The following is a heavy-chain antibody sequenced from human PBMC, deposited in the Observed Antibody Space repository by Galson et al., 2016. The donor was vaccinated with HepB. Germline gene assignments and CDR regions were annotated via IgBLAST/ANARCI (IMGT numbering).Heavy chain of an antibody. J-gene: IGHJ4*02. D-gene: IGHD1-14*01. CDR1: GFIFGTYG. CDR3: AKSRNAGTWYYSDY. V-gene: IGHV3-33*06. Sequence: SLRLSCAASGFIFGTYGLHWVRQAPGKGLEWVAVIRNDGTNRYYAASVKARVTISRDNSNNTLYLQMNSLRAEDTAVYYCAKSRNAGTWYYSDYWGQGTLVTVSS. CDR2: IRNDGTNR.